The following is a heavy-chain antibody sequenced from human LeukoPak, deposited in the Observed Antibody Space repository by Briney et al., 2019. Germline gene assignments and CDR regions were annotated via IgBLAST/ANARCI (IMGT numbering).Heavy chain of an antibody. CDR3: ARDSPGTTASDY. J-gene: IGHJ4*02. Sequence: GGSLRLSCAASGFTVSSNYMSWVRQAPGKGLEWASSISASGSYIYYADSLKGRFTISRDNTKNSLFLQMNSLRAEDTAVYYCARDSPGTTASDYWGQGTLVTVSS. CDR1: GFTVSSNY. CDR2: ISASGSYI. D-gene: IGHD1-1*01. V-gene: IGHV3-21*01.